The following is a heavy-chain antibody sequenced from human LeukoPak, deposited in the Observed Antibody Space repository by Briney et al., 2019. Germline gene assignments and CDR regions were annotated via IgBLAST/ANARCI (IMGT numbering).Heavy chain of an antibody. CDR2: INIGSGNT. J-gene: IGHJ4*02. D-gene: IGHD1-26*01. CDR1: GYTFTSYA. Sequence: ASVKVSCKASGYTFTSYALHWVRQAPGQRLEWMGWINIGSGNTKYSQKFQGRVTITRDTSASTAYMELSSLRSEDTTVYFCARDYFRGSYDYWGQGTLVTVSS. V-gene: IGHV1-3*04. CDR3: ARDYFRGSYDY.